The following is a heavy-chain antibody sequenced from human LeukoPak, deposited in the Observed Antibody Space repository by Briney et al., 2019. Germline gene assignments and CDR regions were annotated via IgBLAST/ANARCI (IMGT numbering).Heavy chain of an antibody. V-gene: IGHV3-48*01. Sequence: PGGSLRLSCAASGFTFSSYSMNWVRQAPGKGLEWISYISSSSTTIYYADSVKGRFTISRDSTRNSLYLQMDSLRAEDTAVYYCARDLKGYSSSGGVDYWGQGTLVTVSS. CDR3: ARDLKGYSSSGGVDY. CDR2: ISSSSTTI. J-gene: IGHJ4*02. CDR1: GFTFSSYS. D-gene: IGHD6-13*01.